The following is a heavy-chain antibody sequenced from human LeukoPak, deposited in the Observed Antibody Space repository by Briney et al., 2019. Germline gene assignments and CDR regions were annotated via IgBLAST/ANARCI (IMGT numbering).Heavy chain of an antibody. CDR2: ISGSGSST. D-gene: IGHD2-21*02. CDR1: GFTFSNYA. CDR3: ARGRRDCSGDCYVAFDI. J-gene: IGHJ3*02. V-gene: IGHV3-23*01. Sequence: GGSLRLSCAASGFTFSNYAMSWVRQAPGKGLEWVSAISGSGSSTYYADSVKGRFTISRDNSKNSLFLQMHSLRADDTAVYYCARGRRDCSGDCYVAFDIWGQGTMVTVSS.